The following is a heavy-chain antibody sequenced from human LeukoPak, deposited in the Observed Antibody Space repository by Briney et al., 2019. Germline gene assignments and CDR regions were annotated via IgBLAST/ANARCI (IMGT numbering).Heavy chain of an antibody. D-gene: IGHD3-16*01. CDR1: GGTFSSYA. Sequence: SVKVSCKASGGTFSSYAISWVRQAPGQGLEWMGGIIPIFGTANYAQKFQGRVTITTDESTSTAYMELSSLRSEDTAVYYCAREGGQADYYYYYMDVWGKGTTVTASS. CDR3: AREGGQADYYYYYMDV. CDR2: IIPIFGTA. J-gene: IGHJ6*03. V-gene: IGHV1-69*05.